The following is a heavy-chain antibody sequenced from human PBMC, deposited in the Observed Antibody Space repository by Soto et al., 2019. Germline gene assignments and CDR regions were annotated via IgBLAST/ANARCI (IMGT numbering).Heavy chain of an antibody. D-gene: IGHD3-16*01. J-gene: IGHJ6*02. V-gene: IGHV4-39*01. CDR3: ARLGGMDV. Sequence: QLQLQESGPGLVKPSETLSLTCTVSGGSISSSSYYWGWIRQPPGKGLEWIGSIYYSGSTYYNPSRKRRVTISVDTSKNQFSLKLSSVTAADPAVYYCARLGGMDVWGQGTTVTVSS. CDR1: GGSISSSSYY. CDR2: IYYSGST.